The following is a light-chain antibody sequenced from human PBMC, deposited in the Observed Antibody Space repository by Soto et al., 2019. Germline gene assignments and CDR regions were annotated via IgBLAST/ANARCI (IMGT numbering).Light chain of an antibody. J-gene: IGKJ5*01. Sequence: DLQMTQSPSSLSASVGDRVTLTFRASQSISSYLNLYQQKPGKAPKLLIYAASSLQSGVPSRFSGSGSGADFTLTISSLQPEDFATYYCQQSYSTPITFGQGTRLEIK. CDR3: QQSYSTPIT. CDR1: QSISSY. V-gene: IGKV1-39*01. CDR2: AAS.